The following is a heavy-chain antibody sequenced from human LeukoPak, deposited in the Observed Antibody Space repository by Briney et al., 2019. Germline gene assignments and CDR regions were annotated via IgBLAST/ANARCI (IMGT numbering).Heavy chain of an antibody. Sequence: SETLSLTCTVSGGSISNYYWTWIRQSPGKTLEWIGCSHKSGSTHYNPSLRSRVTISVDTSKNQFSLKMSSVTAADTAVYYCARDRDSSSWYSGTEAYNWFDPWGQGILVTVSS. J-gene: IGHJ5*02. D-gene: IGHD6-13*01. CDR1: GGSISNYY. CDR3: ARDRDSSSWYSGTEAYNWFDP. CDR2: SHKSGST. V-gene: IGHV4-4*08.